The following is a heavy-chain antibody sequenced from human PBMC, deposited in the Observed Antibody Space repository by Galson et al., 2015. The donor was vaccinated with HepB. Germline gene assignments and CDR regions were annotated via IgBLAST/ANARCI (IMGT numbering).Heavy chain of an antibody. CDR3: ARDSYSCRGCAFDI. Sequence: SCKASGYTFTAYGISWVRQAPGKGLEWVANIKGDGSEKFYVDSVKGRFTISRDNTKNSLYLQMNSLRAEDTAVYYCARDSYSCRGCAFDIWGQGTMVTVSS. J-gene: IGHJ3*02. V-gene: IGHV3-7*03. CDR1: GYTFTAYG. CDR2: IKGDGSEK. D-gene: IGHD4-11*01.